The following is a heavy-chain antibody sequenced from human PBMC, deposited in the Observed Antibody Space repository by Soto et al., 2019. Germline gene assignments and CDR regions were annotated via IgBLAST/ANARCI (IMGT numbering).Heavy chain of an antibody. CDR2: IHHSGAT. CDR1: GDSITGDNW. V-gene: IGHV4-4*02. CDR3: ARDLGGYNARWFDP. D-gene: IGHD5-12*01. J-gene: IGHJ5*02. Sequence: SETLSLTCAVSGDSITGDNWWSWVRQPPGKGLEWIGEIHHSGATNYNPSLKSRVTISVDKSKNQFSLKLNSVTAADTAVYYCARDLGGYNARWFDPWGQGTLVTVSS.